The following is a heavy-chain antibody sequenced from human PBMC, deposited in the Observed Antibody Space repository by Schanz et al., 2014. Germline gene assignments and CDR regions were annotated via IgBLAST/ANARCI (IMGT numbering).Heavy chain of an antibody. CDR2: IYTSGST. D-gene: IGHD2-21*01. CDR1: GGSISSFY. CDR3: TRSTLWSYDV. V-gene: IGHV4-4*07. J-gene: IGHJ3*01. Sequence: QVQLQESGPGLVKSSETLSLTCTVSGGSISSFYWGWIRQPAGKGLEWIGRIYTSGSTNYNPSLKCRVTMSLDTSKNHFSLKLSSVTAADTAVYYCTRSTLWSYDVWGRGTMVIVSS.